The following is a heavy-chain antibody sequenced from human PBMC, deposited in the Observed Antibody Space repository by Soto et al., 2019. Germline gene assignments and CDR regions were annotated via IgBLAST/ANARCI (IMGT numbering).Heavy chain of an antibody. Sequence: EVQLVESGGGLVQPGGSLRLSCAASGFTFSKYWMHWVRQAPGEGLVWVSRIKTDGSITNYADSVKDRFTISRDNAKNTLYLHMASLRAEDTAVYYCARDLTDYDPNTFAYWGQGTLVTVS. CDR1: GFTFSKYW. V-gene: IGHV3-74*01. J-gene: IGHJ4*02. CDR3: ARDLTDYDPNTFAY. CDR2: IKTDGSIT. D-gene: IGHD4-17*01.